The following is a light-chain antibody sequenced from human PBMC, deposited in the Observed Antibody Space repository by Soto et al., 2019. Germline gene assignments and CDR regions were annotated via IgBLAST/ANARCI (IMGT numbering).Light chain of an antibody. V-gene: IGKV3-20*01. CDR3: QLYGSSPLIT. CDR2: AAS. CDR1: QSVTSSY. Sequence: EIVLTQSPGTLSLSPGERATLSCGASQSVTSSYLAWYQQKPGQAPRLLIFAASSRATGIPDRFRGSGSGTDFTLTISRLEPEDFAVDYCQLYGSSPLITFGPGTKVDIK. J-gene: IGKJ3*01.